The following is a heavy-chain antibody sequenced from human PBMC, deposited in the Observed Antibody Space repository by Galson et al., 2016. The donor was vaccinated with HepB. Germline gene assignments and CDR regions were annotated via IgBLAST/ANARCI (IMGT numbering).Heavy chain of an antibody. CDR1: GFTFEDYA. V-gene: IGHV3-9*01. Sequence: SLRLSCAASGFTFEDYALHWVRQTPGKGLEWVSGISWNSRSIGYADSVKGRFTVSRDNAKRSLYPQMNSLRTEDTALYFCAKSLRVLRPLNDWGQGSQVIVSA. D-gene: IGHD3-3*01. CDR2: ISWNSRSI. J-gene: IGHJ4*02. CDR3: AKSLRVLRPLND.